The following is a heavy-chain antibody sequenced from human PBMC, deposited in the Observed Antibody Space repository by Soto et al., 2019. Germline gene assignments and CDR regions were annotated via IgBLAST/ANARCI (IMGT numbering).Heavy chain of an antibody. J-gene: IGHJ6*03. CDR3: ARVPAGTYYYYMDV. CDR2: INAGNGNT. CDR1: GYTFTSYS. V-gene: IGHV1-3*01. Sequence: QVRLVQSGAEVKKPGASVKVSCKASGYTFTSYSMHWVRQAPGQRLEWMGWINAGNGNTKYSQKFQGRVTITRDTSASTAYMELSSLRSEDTAVYYCARVPAGTYYYYMDVWGKGTTVTVSS. D-gene: IGHD6-13*01.